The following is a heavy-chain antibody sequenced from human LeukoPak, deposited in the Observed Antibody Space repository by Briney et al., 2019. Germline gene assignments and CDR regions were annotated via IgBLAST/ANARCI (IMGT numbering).Heavy chain of an antibody. D-gene: IGHD6-19*01. V-gene: IGHV3-9*01. CDR1: GFTFDDYA. Sequence: GGSLRLSCAASGFTFDDYAMHWVRQAPGKGLEWVSGISWNSGSIGYADSVKARFTISRDNAKNSLYLQMNSLRAEDTALYYCAKDRAYSSHSFDYWGQGTLVTVSS. CDR2: ISWNSGSI. CDR3: AKDRAYSSHSFDY. J-gene: IGHJ4*02.